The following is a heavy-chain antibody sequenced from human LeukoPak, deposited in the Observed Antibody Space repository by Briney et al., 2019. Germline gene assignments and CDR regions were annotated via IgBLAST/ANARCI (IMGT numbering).Heavy chain of an antibody. CDR2: IKQDVSDK. CDR3: ARCPYDSTGYYSVPSHLDY. D-gene: IGHD3-22*01. CDR1: GFTFSTYW. V-gene: IGHV3-7*01. Sequence: PGGSLRLSCAASGFTFSTYWMTWVRQAPGKGLEWVANIKQDVSDKYYVDSLRGRFSISRDNVKNSLFLQLSSLIAEDTAVYHCARCPYDSTGYYSVPSHLDYWGKGTLVSVSS. J-gene: IGHJ4*02.